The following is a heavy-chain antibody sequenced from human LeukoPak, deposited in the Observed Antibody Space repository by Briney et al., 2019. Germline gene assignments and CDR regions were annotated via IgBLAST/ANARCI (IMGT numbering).Heavy chain of an antibody. CDR3: ASVTFGGVDNDY. V-gene: IGHV3-21*01. D-gene: IGHD3-16*01. CDR1: GFTFSSYS. J-gene: IGHJ4*02. CDR2: ISSSSSYI. Sequence: GGSLRLSCAASGFTFSSYSMNWVRKAPGKGLEWVSSISSSSSYIYYADSVKGRFTISRDNAKNSLYLQMNSLRAEDTAVYYCASVTFGGVDNDYWGQGTLVTVSS.